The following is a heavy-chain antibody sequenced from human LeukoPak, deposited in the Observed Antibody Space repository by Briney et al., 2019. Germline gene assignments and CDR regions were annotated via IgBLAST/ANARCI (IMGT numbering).Heavy chain of an antibody. Sequence: PGGSLRLSCAASGLTVSNNYMSWVRQAPGKGLEWVSILYSGGSTYYADSVKGRFTISRDNSKNTLYLQMHSLRADDTAVYYCARDEGYGSGSYDVWGQGTTVTVFS. V-gene: IGHV3-53*01. CDR2: LYSGGST. CDR1: GLTVSNNY. D-gene: IGHD3-10*01. CDR3: ARDEGYGSGSYDV. J-gene: IGHJ6*02.